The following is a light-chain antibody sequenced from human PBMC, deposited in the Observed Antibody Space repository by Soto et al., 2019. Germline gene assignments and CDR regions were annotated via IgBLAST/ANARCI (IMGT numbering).Light chain of an antibody. CDR2: GAS. Sequence: EIFWTHSPVTLSLSPGYRATLSCRASQSVSSSYLAWYQQKPGQAPRLLIYGASSSATGIPDRFSGSGSGTDLTLTISILEPEDFAVYYCQQYGSSPPYTFGPGTKLEIK. J-gene: IGKJ2*01. CDR3: QQYGSSPPYT. V-gene: IGKV3-20*01. CDR1: QSVSSSY.